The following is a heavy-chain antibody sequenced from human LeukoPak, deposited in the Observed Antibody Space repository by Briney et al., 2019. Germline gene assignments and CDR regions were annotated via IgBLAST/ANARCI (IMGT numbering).Heavy chain of an antibody. CDR3: AGDKTTGGWYEFDY. D-gene: IGHD6-19*01. CDR2: ISWNSGSI. Sequence: GGSLRLSCAASGFTFDDYAMHWVRQAPGKGLEWVSGISWNSGSIGYADSVKGRFTISRDTPKNTVSLQMNSLRAEDTAVYYCAGDKTTGGWYEFDYWGQGTLVTVSS. V-gene: IGHV3-9*01. J-gene: IGHJ4*02. CDR1: GFTFDDYA.